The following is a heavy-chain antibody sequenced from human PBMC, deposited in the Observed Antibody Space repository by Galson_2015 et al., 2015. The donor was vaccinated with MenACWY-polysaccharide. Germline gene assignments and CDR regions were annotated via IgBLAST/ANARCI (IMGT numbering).Heavy chain of an antibody. J-gene: IGHJ3*02. Sequence: ETLSLTCAVSGGSISSNHWWSWVRQPPGKGLEWIGEIYHTGTTNYNPSLESRLTISADKSQRQFSLKLSSVTAADTAVYYCARRYRYATSDYYPAFDMWGQGTMVTVSS. CDR1: GGSISSNHW. V-gene: IGHV4-4*02. D-gene: IGHD2-2*01. CDR2: IYHTGTT. CDR3: ARRYRYATSDYYPAFDM.